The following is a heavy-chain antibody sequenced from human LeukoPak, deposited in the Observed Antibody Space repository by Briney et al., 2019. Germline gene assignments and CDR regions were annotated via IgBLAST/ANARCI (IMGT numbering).Heavy chain of an antibody. J-gene: IGHJ6*03. V-gene: IGHV4-34*01. Sequence: SETLSLTCAVYGGSFSGYYWNWIRQPPGKGLEWIGEINHSGSTNYNPSLKSRVTVSVDASKSQLSLKLSSMTAADTAVYYCARPHINSGRYYYMDVWGKGTTVTVSS. D-gene: IGHD3-22*01. CDR2: INHSGST. CDR3: ARPHINSGRYYYMDV. CDR1: GGSFSGYY.